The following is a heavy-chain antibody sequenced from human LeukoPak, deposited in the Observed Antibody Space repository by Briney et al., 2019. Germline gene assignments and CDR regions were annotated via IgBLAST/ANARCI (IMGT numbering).Heavy chain of an antibody. Sequence: GGSLRLSCAASGFIVSNNYMSWVRQAPGKGLEWVSVIYSDGSTYYADSVKGRFTISRDNAKNSLYLQMNSLRAEDTAVYYCARGAWTYYDILTGLLPELGFDYWGQGTLVTVSS. CDR2: IYSDGST. CDR1: GFIVSNNY. D-gene: IGHD3-9*01. J-gene: IGHJ4*02. V-gene: IGHV3-53*01. CDR3: ARGAWTYYDILTGLLPELGFDY.